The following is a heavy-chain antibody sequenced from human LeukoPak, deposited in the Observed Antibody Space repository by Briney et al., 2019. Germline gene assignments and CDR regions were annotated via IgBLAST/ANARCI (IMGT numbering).Heavy chain of an antibody. D-gene: IGHD3-22*01. CDR3: ARGGSYYDRSGLNYFDY. Sequence: GGSLRLSCAASGFTFSSYEMNWVRQAPGKGLEWVSYISSSGSTVYYADSVKGRFTISRDNAKNSLYLQMNSLRAEDTAVYYCARGGSYYDRSGLNYFDYWGQGAVVTVSS. J-gene: IGHJ4*02. CDR1: GFTFSSYE. V-gene: IGHV3-48*03. CDR2: ISSSGSTV.